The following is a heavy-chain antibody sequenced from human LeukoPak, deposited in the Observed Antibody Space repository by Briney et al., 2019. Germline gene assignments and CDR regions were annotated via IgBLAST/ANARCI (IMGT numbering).Heavy chain of an antibody. J-gene: IGHJ4*02. CDR3: ARVSYDSRTCLFDY. Sequence: GGSLRLSCAASGFTFSIYSMNWVRQAPGKGLEWVSYIGGTHSNIYYADSVKGRFTISRDNSKNTLYLQMNSLRAEDTAVYYCARVSYDSRTCLFDYWGQGTLVTVSS. D-gene: IGHD3-22*01. V-gene: IGHV3-48*01. CDR1: GFTFSIYS. CDR2: IGGTHSNI.